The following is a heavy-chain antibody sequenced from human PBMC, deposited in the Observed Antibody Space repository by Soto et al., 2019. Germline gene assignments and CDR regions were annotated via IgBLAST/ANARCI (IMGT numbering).Heavy chain of an antibody. Sequence: QVQLVQSGAEVKKPGSSVKLSCKASGGTFSSYAINWLRQAPGQGLEWMGGIIPVCGKTNYAQRFQGRVRITADEYTTTAYLEVSGLRSVDTAVHYWARAATYDYHSSCHPDAIDIWGQGTMVTGSS. CDR3: ARAATYDYHSSCHPDAIDI. J-gene: IGHJ3*02. D-gene: IGHD3-22*01. CDR1: GGTFSSYA. CDR2: IIPVCGKT. V-gene: IGHV1-69*01.